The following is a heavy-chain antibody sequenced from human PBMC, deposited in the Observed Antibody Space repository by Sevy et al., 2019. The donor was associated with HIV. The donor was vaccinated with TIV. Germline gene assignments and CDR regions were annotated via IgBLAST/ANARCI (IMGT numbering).Heavy chain of an antibody. V-gene: IGHV3-11*06. CDR3: AREGIAARVGSCFDP. D-gene: IGHD6-6*01. CDR2: ISRSSNYT. J-gene: IGHJ5*02. CDR1: GFTFSDYY. Sequence: GGSLRLSCAASGFTFSDYYMSWIRQAPGKGLEWVAYISRSSNYTNYADSVKGRITITRDNAKNSMYLQMNSLRAEDAAVYYCAREGIAARVGSCFDPWGQGTLVTVSS.